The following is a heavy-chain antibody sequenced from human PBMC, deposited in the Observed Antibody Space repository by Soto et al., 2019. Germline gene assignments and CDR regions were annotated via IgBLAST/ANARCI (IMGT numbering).Heavy chain of an antibody. D-gene: IGHD4-17*01. CDR1: GFTFSSYA. CDR2: ISGSGGST. Sequence: EVQLLESGGGLVQPGGSLRLSCAASGFTFSSYAMSWVRQAPGKGLEWVSAISGSGGSTYYADSVKGRFTISRDNSKNTLYLQMSSLRAEDTAVYYCAKDAPTTVVTPDYYGMDVWGQGTTVTVSS. CDR3: AKDAPTTVVTPDYYGMDV. V-gene: IGHV3-23*01. J-gene: IGHJ6*02.